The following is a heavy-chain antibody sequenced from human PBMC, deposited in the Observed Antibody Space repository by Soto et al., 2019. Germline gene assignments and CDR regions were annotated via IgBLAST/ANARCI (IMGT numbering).Heavy chain of an antibody. D-gene: IGHD4-17*01. V-gene: IGHV3-7*01. CDR3: AREYGTVTTLGYFQH. CDR1: GFTFSSYW. J-gene: IGHJ1*01. CDR2: IKQDGSES. Sequence: EVQLVVSGGGLVQPGGSLRLSCAASGFTFSSYWMTWVRQDPGKGLEWVGNIKQDGSESYFVDSVRGRFTISRDNAKNSLSLQMNSLRAEDTAVYYCAREYGTVTTLGYFQHWGRGTLVTVSA.